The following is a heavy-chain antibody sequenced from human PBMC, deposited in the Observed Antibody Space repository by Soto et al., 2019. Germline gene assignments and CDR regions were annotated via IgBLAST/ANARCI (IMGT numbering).Heavy chain of an antibody. CDR3: AREIDTMVRGVIMPLGY. CDR1: GYTFTSYD. J-gene: IGHJ4*02. V-gene: IGHV1-8*01. D-gene: IGHD3-10*01. Sequence: QVQLVQSGAEVKKPGASVKVSCKASGYTFTSYDINWVRQATGQGLEWMGWMNPNSGNTGYAQKFQGRVTMTRNTSIRSGYMELSSLRSEDTAVYYCAREIDTMVRGVIMPLGYWGQGALVTVSS. CDR2: MNPNSGNT.